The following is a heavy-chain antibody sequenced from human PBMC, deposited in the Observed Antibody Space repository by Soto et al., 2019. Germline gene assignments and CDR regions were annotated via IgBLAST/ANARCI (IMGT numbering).Heavy chain of an antibody. CDR3: AGRVGATNYGMDV. J-gene: IGHJ6*02. Sequence: GGSLRLSCAASEFTVSSNYMNWVRQAPGKGLECVSTIYSGGSTYYADSVKGRFTISRDNSKNTPYLQMNNLRAEDTAVYYCAGRVGATNYGMDVWGQGTTVTVSS. V-gene: IGHV3-53*01. CDR2: IYSGGST. CDR1: EFTVSSNY. D-gene: IGHD1-26*01.